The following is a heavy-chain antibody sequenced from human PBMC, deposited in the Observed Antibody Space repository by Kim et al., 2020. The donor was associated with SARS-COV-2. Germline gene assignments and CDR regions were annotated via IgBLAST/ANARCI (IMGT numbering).Heavy chain of an antibody. CDR2: INTNTGNP. CDR1: GYTFTSYA. D-gene: IGHD2-2*02. CDR3: ARLREVVPAAIPTNWFDP. J-gene: IGHJ5*02. V-gene: IGHV7-4-1*02. Sequence: ASVKVSCKASGYTFTSYAMNWVRQAPGQGLEWMGWINTNTGNPTYAQGFTGRFVFSLDTSVSTAYLQISSLKAEDTAVYYCARLREVVPAAIPTNWFDPWGQGTLVTVSS.